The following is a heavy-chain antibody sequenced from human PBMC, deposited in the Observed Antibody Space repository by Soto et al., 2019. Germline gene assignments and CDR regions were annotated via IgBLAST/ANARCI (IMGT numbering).Heavy chain of an antibody. CDR1: GYTFTSYA. CDR2: INAGNGNT. D-gene: IGHD3-10*01. J-gene: IGHJ4*02. V-gene: IGHV1-3*01. CDR3: ARAKRYYYGSGSYYNEAPINDY. Sequence: ASVKVSCKASGYTFTSYAMHWVRQAPGQRLEWMGWINAGNGNTKYSQKFQGRVTITRDTSASTAYMELSSLRSEDTAVYYCARAKRYYYGSGSYYNEAPINDYWGQGTLVTVSS.